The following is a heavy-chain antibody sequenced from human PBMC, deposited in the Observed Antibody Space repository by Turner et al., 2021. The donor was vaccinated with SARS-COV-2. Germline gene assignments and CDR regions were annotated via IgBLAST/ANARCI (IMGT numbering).Heavy chain of an antibody. D-gene: IGHD6-13*01. CDR2: IYSGGST. Sequence: EVQLLESGGGLVQPGGSLILSCSASGFTVSSNYMSWVRQAPGKGLEWVSVIYSGGSTYYADSVKGRFTISRHNSKNTLYLQMNSLRAEDTAVYYCASSSAYNNNWYLKHWGQGTLVTVSS. V-gene: IGHV3-53*04. CDR1: GFTVSSNY. J-gene: IGHJ4*02. CDR3: ASSSAYNNNWYLKH.